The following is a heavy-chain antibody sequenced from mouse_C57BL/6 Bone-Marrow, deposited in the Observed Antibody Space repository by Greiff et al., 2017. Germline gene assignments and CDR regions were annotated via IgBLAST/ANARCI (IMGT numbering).Heavy chain of an antibody. V-gene: IGHV10-1*01. D-gene: IGHD1-1*01. J-gene: IGHJ4*01. CDR3: VRDYGSSYDDAMDY. Sequence: GGGLVQPKGSLKLSCAASGFSFNTYAMNWVRQAPGKGLEWVARIRSKSNNYATYYADSVKDRFTISRDDSESMLYLQMNNLKTEDTAMYYCVRDYGSSYDDAMDYWGQGTSVTVSS. CDR2: IRSKSNNYAT. CDR1: GFSFNTYA.